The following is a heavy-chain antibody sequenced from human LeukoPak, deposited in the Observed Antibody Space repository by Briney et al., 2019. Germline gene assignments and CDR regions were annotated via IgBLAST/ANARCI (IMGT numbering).Heavy chain of an antibody. V-gene: IGHV4-61*02. CDR3: ARVYSATTFDY. CDR2: IYTSGST. Sequence: SETLSLTCTVSGGSISSGSYYWSWIRQPAGKGLEWIGRIYTSGSTNYNPSLKSRVTISVDTSKNQFSLKLSSVTAADTAVYYCARVYSATTFDYWGQGTLVTVSS. J-gene: IGHJ4*02. D-gene: IGHD5-24*01. CDR1: GGSISSGSYY.